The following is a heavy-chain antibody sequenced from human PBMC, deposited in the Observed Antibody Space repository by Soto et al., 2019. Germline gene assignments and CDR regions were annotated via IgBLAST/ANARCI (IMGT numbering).Heavy chain of an antibody. D-gene: IGHD3-22*01. V-gene: IGHV3-23*01. CDR2: ISGSGGST. CDR3: AKMNDGSGYSYFDY. J-gene: IGHJ4*02. CDR1: GFSFSSYD. Sequence: GGSLRLSCAASGFSFSSYDMSWVRQAPGKGLAWVSSISGSGGSTYYADSVKGRFTISRDNSKNTLYLQMNSLRAEDTAVYYCAKMNDGSGYSYFDYWGQGTLVTVSS.